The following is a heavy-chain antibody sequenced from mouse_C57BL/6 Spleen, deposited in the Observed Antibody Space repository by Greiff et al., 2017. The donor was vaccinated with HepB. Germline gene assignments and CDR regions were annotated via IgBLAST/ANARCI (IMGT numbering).Heavy chain of an antibody. CDR2: INPNNGGT. D-gene: IGHD4-1*01. J-gene: IGHJ2*01. CDR1: GYTFTDYN. V-gene: IGHV1-22*01. Sequence: VQLKESGPELVKPGASVKMSCKASGYTFTDYNMHWVKQSHGKSLEWIGYINPNNGGTSYNQKFKGKATLTVNKSSSTAYMELRSLTSEDSAVYYCARGKLGPLDYWGQGTTLTVSS. CDR3: ARGKLGPLDY.